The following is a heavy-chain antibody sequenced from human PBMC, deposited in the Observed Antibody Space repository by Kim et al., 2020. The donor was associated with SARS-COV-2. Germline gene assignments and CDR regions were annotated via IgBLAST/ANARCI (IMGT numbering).Heavy chain of an antibody. Sequence: KGRFTNSSENSKNTLYLQMNSLRAEDTAVYYCARGAIAVAGTRKGAFDIWGQGTMVTVSS. D-gene: IGHD6-19*01. CDR3: ARGAIAVAGTRKGAFDI. V-gene: IGHV3-53*03. J-gene: IGHJ3*02.